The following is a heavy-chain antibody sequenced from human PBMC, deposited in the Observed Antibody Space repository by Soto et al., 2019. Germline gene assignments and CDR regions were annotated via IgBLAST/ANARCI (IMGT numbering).Heavy chain of an antibody. D-gene: IGHD3-10*01. CDR3: ARDNGDGFGELLSSWFDP. J-gene: IGHJ5*02. CDR2: IYYSGST. CDR1: GGSISSGGYY. V-gene: IGHV4-31*03. Sequence: QVQLQESGPGLVKPSQTLSLTYTVSGGSISSGGYYWSWIRQHPGKGLEWIGYIYYSGSTYYNPSLKSRVTISVDTSKNQVSLKLSSVTAADTAVYYCARDNGDGFGELLSSWFDPWGQGTLVTVSS.